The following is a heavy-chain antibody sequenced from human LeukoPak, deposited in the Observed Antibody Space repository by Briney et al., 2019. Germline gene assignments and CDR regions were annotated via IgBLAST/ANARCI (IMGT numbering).Heavy chain of an antibody. CDR2: IIPIFGTA. Sequence: ASVKVSCKASGGTFSSYAISWVRQAPGQGLEWMGGIIPIFGTANYAQKFQGRVTITADESTSTAYMELSSLRSEDTAVYYCASLFGRVYNGFAPGAQETLVTVSS. CDR3: ASLFGRVYNGFAP. J-gene: IGHJ5*02. D-gene: IGHD3-10*01. CDR1: GGTFSSYA. V-gene: IGHV1-69*13.